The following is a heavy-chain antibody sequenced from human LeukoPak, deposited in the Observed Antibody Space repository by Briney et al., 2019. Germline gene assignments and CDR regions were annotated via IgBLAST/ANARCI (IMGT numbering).Heavy chain of an antibody. J-gene: IGHJ3*01. Sequence: SETLSLTCSVSGDSISRYFWSWIRQSPGKGLEWLGRVYSSGTTKYNPSLKGRATMSLATSKKEFSLKLTSVTATDTAVYFCAIETLVATAFDVWGQGTVVTVSS. CDR1: GDSISRYF. CDR3: AIETLVATAFDV. V-gene: IGHV4-4*07. CDR2: VYSSGTT. D-gene: IGHD2-15*01.